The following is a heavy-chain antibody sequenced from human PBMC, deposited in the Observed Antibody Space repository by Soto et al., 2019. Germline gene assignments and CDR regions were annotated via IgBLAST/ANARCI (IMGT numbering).Heavy chain of an antibody. CDR2: INPNSGGT. Sequence: ASVNVSCKASGYTFTGYYMHWVRQAPGQGLEWMGWINPNSGGTNYAQKFQGWVTMTRDTSISTAYMELSRLRSDETAVYYCARVGITMVQGARNGYNWFDPWGQGTLVTVSS. D-gene: IGHD3-10*01. V-gene: IGHV1-2*04. CDR1: GYTFTGYY. J-gene: IGHJ5*02. CDR3: ARVGITMVQGARNGYNWFDP.